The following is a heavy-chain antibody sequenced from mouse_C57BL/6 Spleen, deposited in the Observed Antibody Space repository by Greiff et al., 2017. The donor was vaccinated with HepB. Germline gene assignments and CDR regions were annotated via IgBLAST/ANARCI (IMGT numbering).Heavy chain of an antibody. CDR2: IDTSDSET. D-gene: IGHD5-1*01. CDR3: ARSGEYGGAMDY. CDR1: GYTFTSYW. Sequence: QVQLQQPGAELVRPGSSVKLSCKASGYTFTSYWMHWVKQRPIQGLEWIGNIDTSDSETHYTQKFKDKATLTVDKSSSTAYMQLSSLTSEDAAVYYWARSGEYGGAMDYWGQGTSVTVSS. V-gene: IGHV1-52*01. J-gene: IGHJ4*01.